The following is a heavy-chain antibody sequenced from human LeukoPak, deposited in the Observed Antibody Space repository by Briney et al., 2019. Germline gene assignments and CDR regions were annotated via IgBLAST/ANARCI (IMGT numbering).Heavy chain of an antibody. V-gene: IGHV4-30-2*01. CDR3: ARVVPAALFDY. CDR1: GGSISSGGYS. D-gene: IGHD2-2*01. CDR2: IYHSGST. J-gene: IGHJ4*02. Sequence: PSQTLSLTCAVSGGSISSGGYSWSWIRQPPGKGLEWIGYIYHSGSTYYNPSLKSRVTISVDRSKNQFSLKLSPVTAADTAVYYCARVVPAALFDYWGQGTLVTVSS.